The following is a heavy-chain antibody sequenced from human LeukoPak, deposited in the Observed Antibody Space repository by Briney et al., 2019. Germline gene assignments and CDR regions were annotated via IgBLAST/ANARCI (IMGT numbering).Heavy chain of an antibody. Sequence: GSLRLSCAASGFTFSSCGMHWVRQGPGKGLEWVSYISRVISTIYYADSVKGRFTISRDNAKNSLYLQMNSLRDADTAVYYCARDLAGRLWGHDYYYGMDVWGQGTTVPVSS. V-gene: IGHV3-48*02. J-gene: IGHJ6*02. CDR2: ISRVISTI. CDR1: GFTFSSCG. D-gene: IGHD6-19*01. CDR3: ARDLAGRLWGHDYYYGMDV.